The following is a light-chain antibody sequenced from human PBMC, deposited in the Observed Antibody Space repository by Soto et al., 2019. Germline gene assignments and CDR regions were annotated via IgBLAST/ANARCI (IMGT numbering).Light chain of an antibody. CDR3: AAFTTDSTVR. CDR2: EVS. J-gene: IGLJ2*01. CDR1: HSDIGAYVF. Sequence: QSVLTQPASVSVSPGQSITISCTGTHSDIGAYVFVSWYQQHPGKAPKLIIYEVSNRPSGVSNRFSGSKSGYTASLTISGLQAEEESPYYCAAFTTDSTVRFGAGTQVTVL. V-gene: IGLV2-14*01.